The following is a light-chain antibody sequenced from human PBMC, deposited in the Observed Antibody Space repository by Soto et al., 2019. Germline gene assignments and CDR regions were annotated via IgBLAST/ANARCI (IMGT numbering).Light chain of an antibody. CDR1: QSISSW. CDR3: QQYNSYPLT. Sequence: DIQMTQSPSTLSVSVGDRVTITCRASQSISSWLAWYQQKPGKAPKLLIYDASSLESGVPSRFSGSGSGTEFTLTICSPQPDDFATYYCQQYNSYPLTFGGGTKVYIK. CDR2: DAS. J-gene: IGKJ4*01. V-gene: IGKV1-5*01.